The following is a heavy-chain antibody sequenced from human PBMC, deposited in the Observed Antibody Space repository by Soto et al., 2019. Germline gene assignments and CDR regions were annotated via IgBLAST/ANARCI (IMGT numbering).Heavy chain of an antibody. V-gene: IGHV4-39*01. CDR3: ARLRGVGATRYFDY. Sequence: QLQLQESGPGLVKPSETLSLTCTVSGGSISSSSYYWGWIRQPPGKGLEWIGSIYYSGSTYYNPSLQSRDTIYVDTSKNQCSLKLRSVTAADTAVYYCARLRGVGATRYFDYWGQGTLVTVSS. CDR2: IYYSGST. D-gene: IGHD1-26*01. CDR1: GGSISSSSYY. J-gene: IGHJ4*02.